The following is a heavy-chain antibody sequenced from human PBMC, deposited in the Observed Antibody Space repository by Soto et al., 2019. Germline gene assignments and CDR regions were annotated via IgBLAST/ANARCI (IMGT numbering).Heavy chain of an antibody. CDR3: ARVARGLLWFGESTSPVDY. Sequence: ASVKVSCKASGYTLTSYAMHWVRQAPGQRLEWMGWINAGNGNTKYSQKFQGRVTITRDTSASTAYMELSSLRSEDTAVYYCARVARGLLWFGESTSPVDYWGQGTLVTVSS. J-gene: IGHJ4*02. CDR2: INAGNGNT. D-gene: IGHD3-10*01. V-gene: IGHV1-3*01. CDR1: GYTLTSYA.